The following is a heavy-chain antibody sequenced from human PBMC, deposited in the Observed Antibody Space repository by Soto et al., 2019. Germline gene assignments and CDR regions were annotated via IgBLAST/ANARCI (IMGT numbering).Heavy chain of an antibody. D-gene: IGHD3-9*01. CDR3: ARKLEASIRHVEWFSYKWFDP. Sequence: SETLSLSCDVHGDSLIGYAWSWIRKPPGKGLEWIGEITFRGVTNYHPSLKSRVSMSVDASKNRISLNVSSVTAADTALYFCARKLEASIRHVEWFSYKWFDPWGPGTPVTVSS. CDR2: ITFRGVT. J-gene: IGHJ5*02. CDR1: GDSLIGYA. V-gene: IGHV4-34*01.